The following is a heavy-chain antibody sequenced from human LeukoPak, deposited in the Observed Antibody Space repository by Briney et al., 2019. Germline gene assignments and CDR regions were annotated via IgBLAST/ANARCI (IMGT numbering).Heavy chain of an antibody. CDR1: GFTFSSYG. CDR3: AKEKWGVAVAGPFDY. D-gene: IGHD6-19*01. V-gene: IGHV3-30*02. J-gene: IGHJ4*02. Sequence: GGSLRLSCAASGFTFSSYGMHWVRQATGKGREGVAVIWYDGSNKYYADYVKGRFTISRDNSKNTLYLQMNSLRAEDTAVYYCAKEKWGVAVAGPFDYWGQGTLVTVSS. CDR2: IWYDGSNK.